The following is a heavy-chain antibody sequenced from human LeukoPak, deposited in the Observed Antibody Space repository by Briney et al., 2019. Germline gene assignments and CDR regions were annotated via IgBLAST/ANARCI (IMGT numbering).Heavy chain of an antibody. CDR3: AKGKDC. CDR2: ITGSGGST. Sequence: GGSLGLSCVASEFTFSDYAMSWVRQAPGKGLEWVSAITGSGGSTYYADSVKGRFTTSRDNSKNTLYLQMNSLRADDTAVYYCAKGKDCWGQGTLVTVSS. CDR1: EFTFSDYA. J-gene: IGHJ4*02. V-gene: IGHV3-23*01.